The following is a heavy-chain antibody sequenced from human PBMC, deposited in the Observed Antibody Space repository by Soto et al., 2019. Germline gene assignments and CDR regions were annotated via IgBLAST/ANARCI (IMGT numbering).Heavy chain of an antibody. V-gene: IGHV4-59*01. CDR1: GGYISSYY. D-gene: IGHD3-10*01. J-gene: IGHJ5*02. Sequence: SETLSLTSTVSGGYISSYYWSWVRQPTGKGLEWIGYIYYSGSTNYNPSLKSRVTISVDTSKNQFSLKLSSVTAADTAVYYCARMGGSGFNWFDPWGQGTLVTVSS. CDR2: IYYSGST. CDR3: ARMGGSGFNWFDP.